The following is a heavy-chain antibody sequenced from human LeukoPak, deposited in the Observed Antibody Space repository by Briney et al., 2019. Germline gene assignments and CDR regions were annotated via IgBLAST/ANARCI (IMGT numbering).Heavy chain of an antibody. Sequence: ASVKVSCKASGYTFTSYDINWVRQATGQGLEWMGWVNPNSGNTGYAQKFQGRVTITRNTSISTAYMELSSLRSEDTAVYYCARVRSRRGYCSSTSCYRHFDYWSQGTLVTVSS. CDR3: ARVRSRRGYCSSTSCYRHFDY. CDR2: VNPNSGNT. V-gene: IGHV1-8*03. D-gene: IGHD2-2*02. J-gene: IGHJ4*02. CDR1: GYTFTSYD.